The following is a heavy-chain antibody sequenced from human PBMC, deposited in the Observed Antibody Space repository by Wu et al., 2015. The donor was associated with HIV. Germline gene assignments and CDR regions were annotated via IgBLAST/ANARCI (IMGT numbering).Heavy chain of an antibody. D-gene: IGHD7-27*01. CDR3: ARDLRFLNWGYRTTDDAFDI. J-gene: IGHJ3*02. V-gene: IGHV1-2*02. CDR1: GYTFTNYY. CDR2: INPNSGGT. Sequence: QVQLVQSGAEVKKPGASVRVSCKASGYTFTNYYIHWVRQAPGQGLEWMGWINPNSGGTNYAQRFEGRVTMARDTSISTAYMDLSRLIFDDTAMYYCARDLRFLNWGYRTTDDAFDIWGQGTMVTVSS.